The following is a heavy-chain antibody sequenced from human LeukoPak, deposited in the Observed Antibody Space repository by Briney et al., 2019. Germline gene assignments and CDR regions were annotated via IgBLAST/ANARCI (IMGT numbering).Heavy chain of an antibody. V-gene: IGHV1-69*04. CDR2: IIPILGIA. J-gene: IGHJ6*02. CDR3: ASLRYSSSHYYYYGMDV. CDR1: GGTFSSYA. D-gene: IGHD6-6*01. Sequence: GASVKVSCKASGGTFSSYAISWVRQAPGQGLEWMGRIIPILGIANYAQKFQGRVTITADKSTSTAYMELSSLRSEDTAVYYCASLRYSSSHYYYYGMDVWGQGTTVTVSS.